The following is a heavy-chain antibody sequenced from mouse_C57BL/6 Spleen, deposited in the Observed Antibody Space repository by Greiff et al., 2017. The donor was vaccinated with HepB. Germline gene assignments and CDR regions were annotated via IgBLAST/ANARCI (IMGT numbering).Heavy chain of an antibody. CDR2: ISSGGSYT. V-gene: IGHV5-6*01. CDR1: GFTFSSYG. CDR3: ARGDYGSYYAMDY. Sequence: EVQVVESGGDLVKPGGSLKLSCAASGFTFSSYGMSWVRQTPDKRLAWVATISSGGSYTYYPDSVKGRFTISRDNAKNTLYLQMSSLKSEDTAMYYCARGDYGSYYAMDYWGQGTSVTVSS. J-gene: IGHJ4*01. D-gene: IGHD1-1*01.